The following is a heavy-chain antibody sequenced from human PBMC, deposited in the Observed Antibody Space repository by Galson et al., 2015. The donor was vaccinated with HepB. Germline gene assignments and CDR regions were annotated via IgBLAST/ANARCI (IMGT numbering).Heavy chain of an antibody. V-gene: IGHV3-30*04. CDR1: GFTFSAFP. Sequence: SLRLSCAVSGFTFSAFPMHWVRQSPGQGLEWVALISFDGSDKYYADSVKGRFTISRYNSKNTLYLQMNSLRTEDTAVYYCARGPFCNRIVCYGETRAYYYFALDVWGHGTTVIVSS. CDR2: ISFDGSDK. D-gene: IGHD2/OR15-2a*01. CDR3: ARGPFCNRIVCYGETRAYYYFALDV. J-gene: IGHJ6*02.